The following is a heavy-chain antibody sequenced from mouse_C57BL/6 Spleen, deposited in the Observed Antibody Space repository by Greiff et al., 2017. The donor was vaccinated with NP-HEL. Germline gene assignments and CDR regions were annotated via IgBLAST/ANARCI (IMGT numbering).Heavy chain of an antibody. J-gene: IGHJ4*01. CDR3: ARAYGNRMDY. CDR2: IDPSDSET. CDR1: GYTFTSYW. D-gene: IGHD2-1*01. V-gene: IGHV1-52*01. Sequence: VQLQQPGAELVRPGSSVKLSCKASGYTFTSYWMHWVKQRPIQGLEWIGNIDPSDSETHYNQKFKDKATLTVEKSSSKAYMQLSSLTSEDSAAYYCARAYGNRMDYWGQGTSVTVSS.